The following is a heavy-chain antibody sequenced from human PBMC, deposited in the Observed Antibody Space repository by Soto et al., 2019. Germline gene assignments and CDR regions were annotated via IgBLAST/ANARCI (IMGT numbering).Heavy chain of an antibody. V-gene: IGHV3-48*03. J-gene: IGHJ4*02. CDR1: GFTFISYE. Sequence: GGSLRLSCAASGFTFISYEINFGRQSPVKWLEWISYISSSGNIIYYADSVRGRFTISRDSAKNSLYLQMNSLRAEDTAVYYCAREEINCGGDCYALWGQGTLVTVSS. CDR3: AREEINCGGDCYAL. CDR2: ISSSGNII. D-gene: IGHD2-21*02.